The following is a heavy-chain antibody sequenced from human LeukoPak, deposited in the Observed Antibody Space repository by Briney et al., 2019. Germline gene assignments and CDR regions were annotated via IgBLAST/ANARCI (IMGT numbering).Heavy chain of an antibody. CDR2: ISYDGSNK. CDR3: AKDYGVVNYYDSSGYSAFDI. Sequence: PGRSLRLSCAASGFTFSSYAMHWVRQAPGKGLEWVAVISYDGSNKYYADSVKGRFTISRDNSKNTLYLQMNSLRAEDTAVYYCAKDYGVVNYYDSSGYSAFDIWGQGTMVTVSS. D-gene: IGHD3-22*01. CDR1: GFTFSSYA. V-gene: IGHV3-30*04. J-gene: IGHJ3*02.